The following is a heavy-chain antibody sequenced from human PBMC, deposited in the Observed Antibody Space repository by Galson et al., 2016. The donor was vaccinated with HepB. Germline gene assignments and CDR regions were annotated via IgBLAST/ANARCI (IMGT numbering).Heavy chain of an antibody. J-gene: IGHJ4*02. D-gene: IGHD5-18*01. Sequence: SLRLSCAASGFTFSSHAMHWVRQAPGKGLEWVAVISNDAKNKDVADFVKGRFIISRDNSKNTLHLQMNSLRAEDTAVYYCCVGTAVDYVFDYWGQGTLVTVSS. V-gene: IGHV3-30*04. CDR2: ISNDAKNK. CDR3: CVGTAVDYVFDY. CDR1: GFTFSSHA.